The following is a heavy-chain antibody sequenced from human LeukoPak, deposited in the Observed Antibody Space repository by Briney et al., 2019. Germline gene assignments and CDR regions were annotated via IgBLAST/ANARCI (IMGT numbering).Heavy chain of an antibody. V-gene: IGHV1-46*01. CDR1: GYTFTSYY. D-gene: IGHD3-10*01. CDR2: INPSGGST. Sequence: ASVKVSCKSSGYTFTSYYMYWVRQAPGQGLEWMGIINPSGGSTSYAQKFQGRVTMTRDMSTSTVYMELSSLRSEDTAVYYCARDSGMVRGTVDYWGQGTLVTVSS. CDR3: ARDSGMVRGTVDY. J-gene: IGHJ4*02.